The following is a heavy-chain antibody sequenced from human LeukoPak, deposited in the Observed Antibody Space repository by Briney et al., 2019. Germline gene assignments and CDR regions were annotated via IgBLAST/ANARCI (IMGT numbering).Heavy chain of an antibody. CDR1: GFTFSSYA. V-gene: IGHV3-30*04. CDR2: ISYDGSNK. Sequence: GGSLRLSCAASGFTFSSYAMHWVRQAPGKGLEWVAVISYDGSNKYYADSVKGRFTISRDNSKNTLYLQMNSLRAEDTAVYYCASRIDYSFAFDIWGQGTMVTVSS. CDR3: ASRIDYSFAFDI. D-gene: IGHD4-11*01. J-gene: IGHJ3*02.